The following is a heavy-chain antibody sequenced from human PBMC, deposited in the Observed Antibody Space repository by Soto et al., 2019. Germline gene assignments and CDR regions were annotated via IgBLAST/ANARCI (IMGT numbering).Heavy chain of an antibody. CDR2: IIPIFGTA. J-gene: IGHJ4*02. CDR3: ARTPTTFIDYFDY. Sequence: QVQLVQSGAEVNKPGSSVKVSCHASVGTFSSYAISWVRQAPGQGLEWMGGIIPIFGTANYAQKFQGRVTITADESTSTAYMELSRLRSEDTAVDYCARTPTTFIDYFDYWGQGTLVTVSS. V-gene: IGHV1-69*01. D-gene: IGHD3-16*01. CDR1: VGTFSSYA.